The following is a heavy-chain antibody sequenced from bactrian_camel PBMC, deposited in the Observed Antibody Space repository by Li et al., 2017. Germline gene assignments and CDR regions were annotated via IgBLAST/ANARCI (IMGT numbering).Heavy chain of an antibody. Sequence: VQLVESGGGLAQPGGSLRISCAASEYDYTHHCVGRYRQAPGEKREGVALIYTGGGITYYAESVKGRFTISQDKAAENTVYLQMNSLASEDTAMYYCAYASLTIAPRSQLVSHWYTYWGQGTQVTVS. V-gene: IGHV3S54*01. J-gene: IGHJ4*01. CDR3: AYASLTIAPRSQLVSHWYTY. CDR2: IYTGGGIT. D-gene: IGHD7*01. CDR1: EYDYTHHC.